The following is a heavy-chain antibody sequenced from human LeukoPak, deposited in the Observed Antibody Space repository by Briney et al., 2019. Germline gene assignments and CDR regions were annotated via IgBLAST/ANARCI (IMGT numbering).Heavy chain of an antibody. J-gene: IGHJ4*02. CDR3: ARGNSGSYYDSVDY. CDR1: GGSFSGYY. D-gene: IGHD1-26*01. Sequence: KTSETLSLTCAVYGGSFSGYYWSWIRQPPGKGLEWIGEINHSGSTNYNPSLKSRVTISVDTSKNQFSLKLSSVTAADTAVYYCARGNSGSYYDSVDYWGQGTLVTVSS. V-gene: IGHV4-34*01. CDR2: INHSGST.